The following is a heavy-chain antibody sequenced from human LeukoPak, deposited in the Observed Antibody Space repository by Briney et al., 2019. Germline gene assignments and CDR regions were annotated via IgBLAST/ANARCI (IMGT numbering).Heavy chain of an antibody. CDR2: IRSKANSYAT. CDR3: TRWIAARPFDY. D-gene: IGHD6-6*01. J-gene: IGHJ4*02. CDR1: GFTFSGSA. V-gene: IGHV3-73*01. Sequence: QAGGSLRLSCAASGFTFSGSAMHWARQASGKGLEWVGRIRSKANSYATAYAASVKGRFTNSRDDSKNTAYLQMNSLKTEDTAVYYCTRWIAARPFDYWGQGTLVTVSS.